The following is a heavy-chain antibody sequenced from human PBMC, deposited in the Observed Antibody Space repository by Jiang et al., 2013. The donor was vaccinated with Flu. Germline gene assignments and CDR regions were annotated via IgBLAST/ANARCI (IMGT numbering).Heavy chain of an antibody. CDR2: LVGMVI. CDR3: SHWNSGFFSNYRDSFHM. D-gene: IGHD4-11*01. CDR1: GFSLSTSGMR. Sequence: TCTFSGFSLSTSGMRVTWIRHAPRKGPGVACTHLVGMVISATRPSLKDRLTITKDTSINQVVLTMTNVGPVDTGTYYCSHWNSGFFSNYRDSFHMWGQGTMVTVSA. J-gene: IGHJ3*02. V-gene: IGHV2-5*08.